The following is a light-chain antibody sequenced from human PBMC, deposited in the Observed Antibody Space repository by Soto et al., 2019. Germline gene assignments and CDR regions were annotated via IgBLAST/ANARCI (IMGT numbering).Light chain of an antibody. CDR2: GAY. Sequence: IQLTQSPSSLSASVGDSVTITCRASQGVRSYLALFQQRPGKAPKLLIFGAYTLQNGVTARLSGGGFGTEFTLTITSLQPEDFATYYCHQVYTYPRTVGPVTKVEIK. J-gene: IGKJ1*01. CDR3: HQVYTYPRT. CDR1: QGVRSY. V-gene: IGKV1-9*01.